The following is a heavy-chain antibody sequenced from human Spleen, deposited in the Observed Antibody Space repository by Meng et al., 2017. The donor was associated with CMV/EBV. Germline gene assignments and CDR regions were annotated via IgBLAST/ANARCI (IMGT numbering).Heavy chain of an antibody. Sequence: GESLKISCAASGFTFSSYAMHWVRQAPGKGLEWVAVISYDGSNKYYADSVKGRFTISRDNSKNTLYLQMNSLRAEDTAVYYCAREDYYDSSGADIWGQGTMVTVS. J-gene: IGHJ3*02. CDR3: AREDYYDSSGADI. V-gene: IGHV3-30-3*01. D-gene: IGHD3-22*01. CDR2: ISYDGSNK. CDR1: GFTFSSYA.